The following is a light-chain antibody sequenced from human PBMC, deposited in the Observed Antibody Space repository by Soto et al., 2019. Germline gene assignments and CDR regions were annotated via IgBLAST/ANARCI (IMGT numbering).Light chain of an antibody. J-gene: IGKJ1*01. V-gene: IGKV3D-7*01. Sequence: EIVLTQSRATLSLYPGERATLSCRASQTVTSGYLAWYRQKPGQAPSLLIYGASTRATGIPARFSGSGSGTEFTLTISSLQPDDFATYYCQQYSTYTPRTFGQGTKVDI. CDR3: QQYSTYTPRT. CDR2: GAS. CDR1: QTVTSGY.